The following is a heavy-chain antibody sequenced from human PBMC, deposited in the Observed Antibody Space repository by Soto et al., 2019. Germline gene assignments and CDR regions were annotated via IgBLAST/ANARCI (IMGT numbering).Heavy chain of an antibody. CDR3: ARHVPYCSDTSHCAYGMDV. V-gene: IGHV4-30-2*01. D-gene: IGHD2-2*01. Sequence: SETLSLTCAFSGCSISSGGYSWNWIRQPPGKGLEWIGYIYHSGSTSYNPSLKSRVTISVDTSKNQFSLKLSSVTAADTAVYYCARHVPYCSDTSHCAYGMDVWGQGTTVTVSS. J-gene: IGHJ6*02. CDR2: IYHSGST. CDR1: GCSISSGGYS.